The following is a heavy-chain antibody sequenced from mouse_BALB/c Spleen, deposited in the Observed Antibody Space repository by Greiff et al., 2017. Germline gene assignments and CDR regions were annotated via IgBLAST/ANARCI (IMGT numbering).Heavy chain of an antibody. CDR2: ILPGSGST. CDR3: ARGLLTSNYAMDY. V-gene: IGHV1-9*01. Sequence: VQLQQSGAELMKPGASVKISCKATGYTFSSYWIEWVKQRPGHGLEWIGEILPGSGSTNYNEKFKGKATFTADTSSNTAYMQLSSLTSEDSAVYYCARGLLTSNYAMDYWGQGTSVTVSS. CDR1: GYTFSSYW. D-gene: IGHD2-3*01. J-gene: IGHJ4*01.